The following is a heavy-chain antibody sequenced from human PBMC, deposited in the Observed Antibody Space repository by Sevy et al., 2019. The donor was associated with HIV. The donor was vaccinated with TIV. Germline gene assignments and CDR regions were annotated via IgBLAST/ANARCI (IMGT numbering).Heavy chain of an antibody. CDR3: ASDFRRGYYYYYMDV. J-gene: IGHJ6*03. CDR2: IYYSGST. D-gene: IGHD3-10*01. CDR1: GGSISSYY. V-gene: IGHV4-59*01. Sequence: SETLSLTCTVSGGSISSYYWSWIRQPPGKGLEWIGYIYYSGSTNYNPSLKSRVTISVDTSKNQFSLKLSSVTAADTAVYYCASDFRRGYYYYYMDVWGKRTTVTVSS.